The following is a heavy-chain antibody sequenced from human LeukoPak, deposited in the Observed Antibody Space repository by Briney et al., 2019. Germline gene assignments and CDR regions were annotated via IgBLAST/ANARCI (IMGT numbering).Heavy chain of an antibody. Sequence: GGSLRLSCAASGFTFSSSGMHWVRQAPGKGLEWVAGIWSDGSKKNYADSEKGRFTISRDNSKNTLYLQMNSLRAEDTAVYYCARDADSSSSGVFDYWGQGTLVMVSS. CDR3: ARDADSSSSGVFDY. D-gene: IGHD6-6*01. V-gene: IGHV3-33*01. CDR2: IWSDGSKK. J-gene: IGHJ4*02. CDR1: GFTFSSSG.